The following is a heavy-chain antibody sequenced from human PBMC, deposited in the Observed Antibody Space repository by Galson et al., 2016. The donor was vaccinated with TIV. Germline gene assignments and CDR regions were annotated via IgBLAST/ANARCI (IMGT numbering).Heavy chain of an antibody. Sequence: QSGAEVKKPGESLKISCKAPEGTFFSHGISWVRQAPGQGLEWMGGIMPIFGSTNYARRFRGRVTITADKSTTTAYMELSSLRSEDTALYYCARAGYGEWAYFDYWGQGALVTVSS. V-gene: IGHV1-69*06. J-gene: IGHJ4*02. CDR1: EGTFFSHG. CDR2: IMPIFGST. D-gene: IGHD3-9*01. CDR3: ARAGYGEWAYFDY.